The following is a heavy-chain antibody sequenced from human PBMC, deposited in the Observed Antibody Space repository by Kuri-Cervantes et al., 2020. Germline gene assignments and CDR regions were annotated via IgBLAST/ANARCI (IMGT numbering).Heavy chain of an antibody. CDR3: ARTPAPTRYSSSWYYFDY. V-gene: IGHV3-53*01. CDR2: IYSGGIT. Sequence: GGSLRLSCAASGFTVSSNYMNWVRQTPGKGLEWVSVIYSGGITYYADSVKGRFTISRDNSKNTLYLQMNSPRAEDTAVYYCARTPAPTRYSSSWYYFDYWGQGTLVTVSS. CDR1: GFTVSSNY. D-gene: IGHD6-13*01. J-gene: IGHJ4*02.